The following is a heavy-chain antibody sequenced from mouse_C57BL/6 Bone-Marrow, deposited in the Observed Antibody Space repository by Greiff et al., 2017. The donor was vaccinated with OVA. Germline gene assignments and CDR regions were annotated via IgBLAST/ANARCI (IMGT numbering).Heavy chain of an antibody. CDR2: IDPANGNT. J-gene: IGHJ2*01. Sequence: VQLKESVAELVRPGASVKLSCTASGFNIKNTYMHWVKQRPEQGLEWIGRIDPANGNTKYAPKFQGKATITADTSSNTAYLQLSSLTSEDTAIYYCARLYYYGSSPYYFDCWGQGTTLTVSS. CDR3: ARLYYYGSSPYYFDC. D-gene: IGHD1-1*01. V-gene: IGHV14-3*01. CDR1: GFNIKNTY.